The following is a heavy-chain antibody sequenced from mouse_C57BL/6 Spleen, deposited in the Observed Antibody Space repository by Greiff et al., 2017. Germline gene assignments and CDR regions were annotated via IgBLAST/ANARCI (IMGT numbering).Heavy chain of an antibody. CDR1: GFTFSNYW. J-gene: IGHJ2*01. Sequence: EVQLVESGGGLVQPGGSMKLSCVASGFTFSNYWMNWVRQSPEKGLEWVAQIRLKSDNYATHYAVSVKGRFTISRDDSKSSVYLQMNNLMAEDTGIYYCTGSGVDYWGQGTTLTVSS. V-gene: IGHV6-3*01. D-gene: IGHD4-1*01. CDR2: IRLKSDNYAT. CDR3: TGSGVDY.